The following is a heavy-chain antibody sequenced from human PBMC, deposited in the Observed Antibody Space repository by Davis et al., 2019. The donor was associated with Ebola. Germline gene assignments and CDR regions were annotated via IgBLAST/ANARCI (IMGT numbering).Heavy chain of an antibody. CDR1: RYTYTSWL. CDR3: ASPGWPTANGAFEA. Sequence: ASVKDTCLSTRYTYTSWLFYSLRQAPAEELEGMGWTSGYNGNTNYAQKLQGRVTMTTDTSTSTAYMELRSLRSDDTAVYYCASPGWPTANGAFEAWGQGTMSTVSS. CDR2: TSGYNGNT. D-gene: IGHD2-8*01. V-gene: IGHV1-18*01. J-gene: IGHJ3*01.